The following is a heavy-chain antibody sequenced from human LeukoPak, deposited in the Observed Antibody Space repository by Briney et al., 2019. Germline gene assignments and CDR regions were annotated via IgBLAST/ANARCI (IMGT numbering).Heavy chain of an antibody. CDR1: DGSFSGYY. D-gene: IGHD2-2*01. V-gene: IGHV4-34*01. CDR3: ARGEDGIVVVPAAIRNNWFDP. J-gene: IGHJ5*02. CDR2: INHSGST. Sequence: SETLSLTCAVYDGSFSGYYWSWIRQPPGKGLEWIGEINHSGSTNYNPSLKSRVTISVDTSKNQFSLKLSSVTAADTAVYYCARGEDGIVVVPAAIRNNWFDPWGQGTLVTVSS.